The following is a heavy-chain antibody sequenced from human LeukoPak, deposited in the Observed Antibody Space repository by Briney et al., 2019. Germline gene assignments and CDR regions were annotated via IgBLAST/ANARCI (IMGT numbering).Heavy chain of an antibody. D-gene: IGHD2-15*01. CDR1: GYTFTSYW. Sequence: RGESLKISCKGSGYTFTSYWIGWVRQMPGKGLEWMGIIYPGDSDTRYSPSFQGQDTISADKPISTAYLQWSSLKASDTAMYSCARSSGGSWEFAYWGQGTPVTVSS. J-gene: IGHJ4*02. V-gene: IGHV5-51*01. CDR3: ARSSGGSWEFAY. CDR2: IYPGDSDT.